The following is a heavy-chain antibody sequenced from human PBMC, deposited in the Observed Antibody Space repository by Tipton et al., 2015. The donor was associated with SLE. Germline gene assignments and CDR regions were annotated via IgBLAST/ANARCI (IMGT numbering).Heavy chain of an antibody. CDR2: INHSGST. V-gene: IGHV4-34*01. D-gene: IGHD3-9*01. J-gene: IGHJ4*02. CDR3: ARCAFDDY. Sequence: GLVKPSETLSLTCAVYGGSFSGYYWSWIRQPPGKGLEWIGEINHSGSTNYNPSLKSRVTISVDTSKNKFPLKPSSVTAADTAVYYCARCAFDDYWGRGTLVTVSS. CDR1: GGSFSGYY.